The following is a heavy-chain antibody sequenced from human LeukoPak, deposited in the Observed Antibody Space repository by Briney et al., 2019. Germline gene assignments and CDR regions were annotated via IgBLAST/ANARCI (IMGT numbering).Heavy chain of an antibody. D-gene: IGHD3-16*02. J-gene: IGHJ4*02. CDR2: IKSKTDGGTT. V-gene: IGHV3-15*01. CDR1: GFTFSNAW. CDR3: TPLPLYDYVWGSYRFDY. Sequence: PGGTLRLSCAASGFTFSNAWMNWVRQAPGKGLEWVGRIKSKTDGGTTDYAAPVKGRFTISRDDSKNTLYLQMNSLKTEDTAVYYCTPLPLYDYVWGSYRFDYWGQGTLVTVSS.